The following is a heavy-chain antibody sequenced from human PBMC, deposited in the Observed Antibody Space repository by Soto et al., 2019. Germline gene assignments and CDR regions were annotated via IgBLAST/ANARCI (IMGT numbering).Heavy chain of an antibody. J-gene: IGHJ4*02. V-gene: IGHV4-34*01. Sequence: SETLSLTCAAYGGTFSGYYWTWIRQPPGKGLEWIGEINHSGNTNQNPSLKSRLSISVDTSKNQVSLKLRSVTAADTAVYYCVRSIAMKVAVKRAAPDKDYFDYWGQGTMVTGYS. CDR2: INHSGNT. CDR3: VRSIAMKVAVKRAAPDKDYFDY. CDR1: GGTFSGYY. D-gene: IGHD3-22*01.